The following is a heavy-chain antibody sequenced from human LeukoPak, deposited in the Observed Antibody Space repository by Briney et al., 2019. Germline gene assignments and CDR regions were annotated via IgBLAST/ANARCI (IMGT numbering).Heavy chain of an antibody. V-gene: IGHV3-30-3*01. D-gene: IGHD6-19*01. Sequence: AGGSLRLSCAASGFTFSSYAMHWVRQAPGKGLEWVAVISYDGSNKYYADSVKGRFTISRDNSKNTLYLQMNSLRAEDTAVYYCARSLSSGWLLDYWGQGTLVTVSS. CDR1: GFTFSSYA. CDR2: ISYDGSNK. CDR3: ARSLSSGWLLDY. J-gene: IGHJ4*02.